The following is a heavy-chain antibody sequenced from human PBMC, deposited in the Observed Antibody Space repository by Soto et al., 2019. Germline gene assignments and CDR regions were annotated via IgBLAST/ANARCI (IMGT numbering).Heavy chain of an antibody. V-gene: IGHV1-18*01. CDR3: SRALYYYDNSGLAY. D-gene: IGHD3-22*01. CDR2: INIYSGDA. Sequence: QVRLEQSGPEVKKTGASVKVSCKASGYTFTSYGISWVRQAPGQGLEWMGWINIYSGDANYAQRFQARVTMTSDPSTNPVYMELRSLRSADPAVYYSSRALYYYDNSGLAYWGQGTLLTVSS. J-gene: IGHJ4*02. CDR1: GYTFTSYG.